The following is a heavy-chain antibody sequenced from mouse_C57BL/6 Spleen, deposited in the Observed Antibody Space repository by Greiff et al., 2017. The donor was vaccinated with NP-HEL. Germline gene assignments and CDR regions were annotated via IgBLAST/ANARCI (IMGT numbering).Heavy chain of an antibody. CDR3: ARGRAYYSNYDYAMDY. Sequence: VQLQQPGAELVKPGASVKMSCKASGYTFTSYWITWVKQRPGQGLEWIGDIYPGSGSTNYNEKFKSKATLTVDTSSSTAYMQLSSLTSEDSAVYYCARGRAYYSNYDYAMDYWGQGTSVTVSS. CDR1: GYTFTSYW. V-gene: IGHV1-55*01. CDR2: IYPGSGST. D-gene: IGHD2-5*01. J-gene: IGHJ4*01.